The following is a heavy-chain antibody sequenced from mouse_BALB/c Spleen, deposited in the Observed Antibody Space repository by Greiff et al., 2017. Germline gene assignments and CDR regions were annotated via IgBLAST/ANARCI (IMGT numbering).Heavy chain of an antibody. CDR3: ARQSYYYGSSMDY. D-gene: IGHD1-1*01. CDR2: ISSGGGST. CDR1: GFAFSSYD. Sequence: EVQRVESGGGLVKPGGSLKLSCAASGFAFSSYDMSWVRQTPEKRLEWVAYISSGGGSTYYPDTVKGRFTISRDNAKNTLYLQMSSLKSEDTAMYYCARQSYYYGSSMDYWGQGTSVTVSS. J-gene: IGHJ4*01. V-gene: IGHV5-12-1*01.